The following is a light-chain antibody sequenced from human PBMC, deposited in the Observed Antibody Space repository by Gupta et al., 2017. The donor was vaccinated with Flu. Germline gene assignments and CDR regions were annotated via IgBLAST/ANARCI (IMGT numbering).Light chain of an antibody. CDR1: QSVSSN. Sequence: EIVMTQSPATVSVSPGERATLSCRASQSVSSNLAWYQQKPGQAPRLLIYGTSTRATGIPARFSGSGSGTEFTLTISSLQSEDFAVYYCQHYNNWPLTFGGGTKVEIK. CDR2: GTS. V-gene: IGKV3-15*01. CDR3: QHYNNWPLT. J-gene: IGKJ4*01.